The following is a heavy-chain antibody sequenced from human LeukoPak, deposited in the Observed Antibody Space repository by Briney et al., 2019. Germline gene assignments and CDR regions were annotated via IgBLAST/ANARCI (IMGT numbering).Heavy chain of an antibody. V-gene: IGHV4-39*07. J-gene: IGHJ3*02. CDR2: IYYSGST. D-gene: IGHD1-14*01. CDR1: GGSISSSSYY. CDR3: ARETEFNAFDI. Sequence: SETLSLTCTVSGGSISSSSYYWGWIRQPPGKGLEWIGRIYYSGSTYYNPSLKSRVTISVDTSKNQFSLKLSSVTAADTAVYYCARETEFNAFDIWGQGTMVTVSS.